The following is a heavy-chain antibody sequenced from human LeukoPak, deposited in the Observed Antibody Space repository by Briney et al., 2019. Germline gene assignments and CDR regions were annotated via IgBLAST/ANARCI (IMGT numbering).Heavy chain of an antibody. CDR1: GGSISSSSYY. D-gene: IGHD6-19*01. J-gene: IGHJ4*02. Sequence: PSETLSLTCAVSGGSISSSSYYWGWIRQPPGKGLEWIGSIYYSGITYYNPSLKSRVTISVDTSKNQFSLKLSSVTAADTAVYYCARRSPYSTGWSSYFDYWGQGALVTVSS. V-gene: IGHV4-39*01. CDR2: IYYSGIT. CDR3: ARRSPYSTGWSSYFDY.